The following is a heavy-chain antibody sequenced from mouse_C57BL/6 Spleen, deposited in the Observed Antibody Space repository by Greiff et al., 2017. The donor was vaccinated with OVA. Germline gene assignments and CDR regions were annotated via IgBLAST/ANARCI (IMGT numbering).Heavy chain of an antibody. CDR2: ISYDGSN. D-gene: IGHD2-1*01. CDR3: ARDRDGNYYFDY. Sequence: DLQLQESGPGLVKPSQSLSLTCSVTGYSITSGYYWNWIRQFPGNKLEWMGYISYDGSNNYNPSLKNRISITRDTSKNQFFLKLNSVTTEDTATYYCARDRDGNYYFDYWGQGTTLTVSS. J-gene: IGHJ2*01. CDR1: GYSITSGYY. V-gene: IGHV3-6*01.